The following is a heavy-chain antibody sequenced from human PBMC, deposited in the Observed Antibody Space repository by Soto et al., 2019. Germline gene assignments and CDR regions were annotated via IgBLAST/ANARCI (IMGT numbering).Heavy chain of an antibody. Sequence: LSLTCTVSGGSFKSGSYSWSRIRQPPGKGLEWIGYVYHTGRTSYNPSLKSRVSISMDTSKNRFSLNLDSVTAADTAVYFCARDFAYFDSWGQGTLVTVSS. D-gene: IGHD3-3*01. CDR3: ARDFAYFDS. CDR2: VYHTGRT. CDR1: GGSFKSGSYS. V-gene: IGHV4-61*01. J-gene: IGHJ4*02.